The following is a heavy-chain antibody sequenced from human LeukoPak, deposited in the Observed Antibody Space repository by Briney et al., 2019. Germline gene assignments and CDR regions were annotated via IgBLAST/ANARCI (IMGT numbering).Heavy chain of an antibody. CDR1: GFTVRSSY. Sequence: PGGSLRLSCAASGFTVRSSYMSWVRQAPGKGLEWVSVIYSGGSPDYADSAKGRFTIPSDNSKNTLYLQMNSLRVEDTAVYYCARDGADNSGYYFGSLWGQGTMATVSS. CDR2: IYSGGSP. J-gene: IGHJ3*01. V-gene: IGHV3-53*01. CDR3: ARDGADNSGYYFGSL. D-gene: IGHD3-22*01.